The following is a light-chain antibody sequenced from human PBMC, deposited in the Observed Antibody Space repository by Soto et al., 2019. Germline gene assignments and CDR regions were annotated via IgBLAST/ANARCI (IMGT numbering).Light chain of an antibody. CDR3: QQYGSSRWT. Sequence: EIVLTQSPGTLSLSPGERATLSCRASQSVSGSYLAWYQQRPGQAPRLLIYGASSRATGIPDRFSGSGSGTDFTLTITRPEPEDFGVYYCQQYGSSRWTFGRGTKVAI. V-gene: IGKV3-20*01. J-gene: IGKJ1*01. CDR2: GAS. CDR1: QSVSGSY.